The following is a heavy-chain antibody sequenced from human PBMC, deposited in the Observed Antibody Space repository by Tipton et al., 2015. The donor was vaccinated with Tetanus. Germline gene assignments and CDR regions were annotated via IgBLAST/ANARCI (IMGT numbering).Heavy chain of an antibody. CDR2: IDPNSGGT. V-gene: IGHV1-2*02. CDR3: ARDRGDYIYYGMDV. D-gene: IGHD3-22*01. Sequence: QLVQSGAEMKKPGASVKVSCKASGYTFTGYYIYWVRQAPGQGLGWMGWIDPNSGGTVYAQKFQGRVPMTRDTSISTAYMELRSLRSDDTGVYYCARDRGDYIYYGMDVWGPGTTVTVS. CDR1: GYTFTGYY. J-gene: IGHJ6*02.